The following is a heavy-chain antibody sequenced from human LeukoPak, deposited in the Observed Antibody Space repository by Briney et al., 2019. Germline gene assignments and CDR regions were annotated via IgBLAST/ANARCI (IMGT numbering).Heavy chain of an antibody. CDR1: GGSFNDYY. CDR3: ARVSGIMISLGGVISYFDY. Sequence: PSETLSLTCALYGGSFNDYYWTWIRQPPGKGLEWIGEINHSGGTDYNPSLRSRVTISVDPSKNQLSLQLSSVTAADTGVYYCARVSGIMISLGGVISYFDYWGQGTLVTVSS. J-gene: IGHJ4*02. V-gene: IGHV4-34*01. CDR2: INHSGGT. D-gene: IGHD3-16*02.